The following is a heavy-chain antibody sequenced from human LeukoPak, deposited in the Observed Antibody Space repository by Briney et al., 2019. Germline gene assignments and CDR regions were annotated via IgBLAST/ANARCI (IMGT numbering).Heavy chain of an antibody. CDR2: ISSSGGYT. CDR3: ARDSSMLRGPLVIYYFDF. V-gene: IGHV3-23*01. Sequence: GGSLRLSCAASGFTFSSYAMSWVRQAPGKGLEWVSTISSSGGYTYYADSVKGRFTISRDNSNNTLYLQMNSLRVEDTAVYYCARDSSMLRGPLVIYYFDFWGQGTLVTVSS. J-gene: IGHJ4*02. D-gene: IGHD3-10*01. CDR1: GFTFSSYA.